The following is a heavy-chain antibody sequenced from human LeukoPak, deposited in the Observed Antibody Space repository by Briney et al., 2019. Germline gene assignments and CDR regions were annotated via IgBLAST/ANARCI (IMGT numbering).Heavy chain of an antibody. Sequence: GGSLRLSCAASGFTFSSYAMSWVRQAPGKGLEWVSAISGSGGSTYYADSVKGRFTISRHISKNTLYLQMTSLRAEDTAVYYCARGAYQIVVVTAPTYWGQGTLVTVSS. CDR1: GFTFSSYA. V-gene: IGHV3-23*01. J-gene: IGHJ4*02. CDR2: ISGSGGST. CDR3: ARGAYQIVVVTAPTY. D-gene: IGHD2-21*02.